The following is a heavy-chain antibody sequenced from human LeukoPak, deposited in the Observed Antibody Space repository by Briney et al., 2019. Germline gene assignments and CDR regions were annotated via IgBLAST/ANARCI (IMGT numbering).Heavy chain of an antibody. Sequence: SETLSLTCTVSGGSINNYHWSWIRQPPGKGLEWIGYIYYSGSTNYNPSLKSRVTISVDTSKNQVSLKLSGVTAAVTAVYYCTRSNAFDIWGQGTMVTVSS. CDR3: TRSNAFDI. V-gene: IGHV4-59*01. CDR2: IYYSGST. CDR1: GGSINNYH. J-gene: IGHJ3*02.